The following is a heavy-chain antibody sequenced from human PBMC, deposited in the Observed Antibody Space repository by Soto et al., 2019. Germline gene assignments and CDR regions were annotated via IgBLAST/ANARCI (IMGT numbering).Heavy chain of an antibody. Sequence: QVQLVQSGAEVKKPGAPVKVSCKASGYTFTNYAMHWVRQAPGQRLEWMGWINAGNGNTKYSQQFQGRVTITRDTSASTAYMELSSLRSEDTAVYYCARSSGYYYLEYWGQGTLVTVSS. V-gene: IGHV1-3*01. CDR2: INAGNGNT. CDR1: GYTFTNYA. J-gene: IGHJ4*02. D-gene: IGHD3-22*01. CDR3: ARSSGYYYLEY.